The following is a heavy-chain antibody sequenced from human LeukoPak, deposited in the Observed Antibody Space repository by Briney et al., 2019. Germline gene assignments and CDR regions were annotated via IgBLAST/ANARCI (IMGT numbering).Heavy chain of an antibody. V-gene: IGHV4-34*01. D-gene: IGHD2-2*01. CDR3: ASLLGYCSSTSCLGDGMDV. Sequence: KPSETLSLTCAVYGGSFSGYYWSWIRQPPGEGLEWIGEINHSGSTNYNPSLKSRVTISVDTSKNQFSLKLSSVTAADTAVYYCASLLGYCSSTSCLGDGMDVWGQGTTVTVSS. CDR1: GGSFSGYY. CDR2: INHSGST. J-gene: IGHJ6*02.